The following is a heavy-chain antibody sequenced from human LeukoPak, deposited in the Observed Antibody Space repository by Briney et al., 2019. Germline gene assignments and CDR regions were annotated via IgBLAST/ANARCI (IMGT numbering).Heavy chain of an antibody. CDR2: IKQDGSEK. J-gene: IGHJ4*02. CDR3: ATAAYDTGSYIVNHDY. V-gene: IGHV3-7*03. D-gene: IGHD3-22*01. CDR1: GFTFSGYW. Sequence: GSLRLSCAASGFTFSGYWMGWVRQAPGKGLEWVANIKQDGSEKNYVDSVRGRFTISRDNAKNSLYLQMNSLRAEDTAVYYCATAAYDTGSYIVNHDYWGQGTLVTVSS.